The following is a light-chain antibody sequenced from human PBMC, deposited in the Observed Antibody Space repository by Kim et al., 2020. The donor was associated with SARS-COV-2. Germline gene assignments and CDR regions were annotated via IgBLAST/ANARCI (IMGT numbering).Light chain of an antibody. CDR2: EDN. Sequence: NFMLTQPHSVSESPGKTVTISCTRSSGSIARNYVQWFQQRPGSSPTTVIYEDNQRPSGVPDRFSGSIDSSSNSASLTISGLKTEDEADYYCQSYDTNNHVVFGGGTKLTVL. V-gene: IGLV6-57*01. CDR1: SGSIARNY. J-gene: IGLJ2*01. CDR3: QSYDTNNHVV.